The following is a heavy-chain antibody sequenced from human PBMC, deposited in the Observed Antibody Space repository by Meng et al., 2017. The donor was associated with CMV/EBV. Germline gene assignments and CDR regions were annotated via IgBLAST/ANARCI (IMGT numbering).Heavy chain of an antibody. V-gene: IGHV3-21*01. CDR2: ISSSSSYI. D-gene: IGHD2-15*01. J-gene: IGHJ6*02. CDR1: GFTFSSYS. CDR3: ARDGIVVVVAATSYYGMDV. Sequence: GESLKISCAASGFTFSSYSMNWVRQAPGKELEWVSSISSSSSYIYYADSVKGRFTISRDNAKNSLYLQMNSLRAEDTAVYYCARDGIVVVVAATSYYGMDVWGQGTTVTVSS.